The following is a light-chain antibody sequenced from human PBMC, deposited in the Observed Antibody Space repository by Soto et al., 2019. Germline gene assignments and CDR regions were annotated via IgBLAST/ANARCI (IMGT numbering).Light chain of an antibody. V-gene: IGKV3-15*01. Sequence: EIVMTQSPATVPVSPGERVTLSCRASQSVGIDLAWYQQKPSQAPRLLIYGASTRAAGIPARFSGSGSGTEFTLTITSLQSEDSAVYFCQQYNSWPRTFGQGTKVDIK. CDR1: QSVGID. CDR3: QQYNSWPRT. J-gene: IGKJ1*01. CDR2: GAS.